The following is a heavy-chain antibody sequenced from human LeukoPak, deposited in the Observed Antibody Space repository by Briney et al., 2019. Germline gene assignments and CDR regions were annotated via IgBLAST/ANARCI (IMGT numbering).Heavy chain of an antibody. Sequence: GGSLRLSCAASGFTFSSYSMNWVRQAPGKGLEWVSYISRSSRTIYYADSVKGRFTISRDNSKSTLCLQMNSLRAEDTAVYYCAKQLGYCSDGSCYFPYWGQGTLVTVSS. J-gene: IGHJ4*02. CDR1: GFTFSSYS. D-gene: IGHD2-15*01. CDR2: ISRSSRTI. V-gene: IGHV3-48*01. CDR3: AKQLGYCSDGSCYFPY.